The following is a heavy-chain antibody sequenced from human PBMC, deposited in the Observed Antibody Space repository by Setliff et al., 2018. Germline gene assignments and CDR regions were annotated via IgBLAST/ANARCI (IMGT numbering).Heavy chain of an antibody. CDR2: IYPGDSDT. J-gene: IGHJ6*02. V-gene: IGHV5-51*01. D-gene: IGHD5-18*01. CDR1: GYSFTSYW. Sequence: GESLKISCKGSGYSFTSYWIGWVRQMPGKGLEWMGIIYPGDSDTRYSPSFQGQVTISADKSISTAYLQWSSLKTSDTAMYYCARVTPDYYYYYGMDVWGQGTTVTVSS. CDR3: ARVTPDYYYYYGMDV.